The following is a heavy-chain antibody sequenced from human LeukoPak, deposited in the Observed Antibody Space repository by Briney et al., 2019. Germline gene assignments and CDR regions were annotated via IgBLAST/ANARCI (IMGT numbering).Heavy chain of an antibody. CDR1: GGSISSYY. CDR2: FYYSGST. J-gene: IGHJ3*02. CDR3: GSTNYNPSLKSRVTISADTANNQISLRLSSVTAADTALYYCARHAHRVAASGTGAFDI. V-gene: IGHV4-59*08. Sequence: SETLSLTCTVSGGSISSYYWSWIRQPPGKGLEWIGYFYYSGSTNYNPSLKSRVTISADTANNQISLRLSSVTAADTALYYCGSTNYNPSLKSRVTISADTANNQISLRLSSVTAADTALYYCARHAHRVAASGTGAFDIWGQGTMVTVSS. D-gene: IGHD3-10*01.